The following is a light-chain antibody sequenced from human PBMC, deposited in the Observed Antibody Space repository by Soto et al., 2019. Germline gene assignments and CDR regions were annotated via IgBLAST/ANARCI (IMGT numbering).Light chain of an antibody. J-gene: IGKJ1*01. CDR1: QSISSW. V-gene: IGKV1-5*03. CDR3: QQYHTYSWT. CDR2: KAS. Sequence: DIQMTQSPSTLSASVGDRVTITCRASQSISSWLAWYQQKPGKAPKLLIYKASSLESGVPSRFSGSGSGTESTLTISSLQPDDFATYYCQQYHTYSWTFGQGTNVEIK.